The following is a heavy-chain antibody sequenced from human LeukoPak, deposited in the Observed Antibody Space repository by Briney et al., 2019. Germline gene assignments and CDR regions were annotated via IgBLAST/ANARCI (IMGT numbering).Heavy chain of an antibody. CDR3: AGIMITFGGVIVPADAFDT. CDR1: GFTFSSYS. CDR2: ISSSSSYI. Sequence: GGSLRLSCAASGFTFSSYSMNWVRQAPGKGLEWVSSISSSSSYIYYADSVKGRFTISRDNAKNSLYLQMNSLRAEDTAVYYCAGIMITFGGVIVPADAFDTWGQGTMVTVSS. J-gene: IGHJ3*02. V-gene: IGHV3-21*01. D-gene: IGHD3-16*02.